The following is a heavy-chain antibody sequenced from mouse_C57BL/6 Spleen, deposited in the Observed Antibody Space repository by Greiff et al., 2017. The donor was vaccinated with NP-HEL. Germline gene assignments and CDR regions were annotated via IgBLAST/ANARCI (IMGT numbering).Heavy chain of an antibody. Sequence: QVHVKQSGAELVKPGASVKLSCKASGYTFTSYWMQWVKQRPGQGLEWIGEIDPSDSYTNYNQKFKGKATLTVDTSSSTAYMQLSSLTSEDSAVYYCARWITTVYAMDYWGQGTSVTVSS. CDR3: ARWITTVYAMDY. D-gene: IGHD1-1*01. J-gene: IGHJ4*01. CDR2: IDPSDSYT. CDR1: GYTFTSYW. V-gene: IGHV1-50*01.